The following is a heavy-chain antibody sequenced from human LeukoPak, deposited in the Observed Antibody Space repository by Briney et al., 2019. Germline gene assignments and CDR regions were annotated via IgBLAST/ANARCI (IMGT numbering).Heavy chain of an antibody. D-gene: IGHD6-6*01. CDR2: INHSGST. CDR1: GGSFSGYY. V-gene: IGHV4-34*01. Sequence: SETLSLTCAVYGGSFSGYYWSWIREPPGKGLEWIGEINHSGSTNYNPSLKSRVTISVDTSKNQFSLKLSSVTAADTAVYYCARGIAARHPNWFDPWGQGTLVTVSS. J-gene: IGHJ5*02. CDR3: ARGIAARHPNWFDP.